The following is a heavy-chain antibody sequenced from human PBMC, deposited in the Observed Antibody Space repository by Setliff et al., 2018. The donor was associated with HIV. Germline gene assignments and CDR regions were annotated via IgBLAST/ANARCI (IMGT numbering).Heavy chain of an antibody. J-gene: IGHJ3*02. D-gene: IGHD1-26*01. Sequence: PSETLSLTCAVSGYSISSGYYWGWSRQPPGKGLEWIGSIYHNGNTYYNPSLRSRLTISVDTSKNQFSLKLSSVTAAETAMYYCAAFSGTYQGAFDIWGQGTMVTVSS. V-gene: IGHV4-38-2*01. CDR1: GYSISSGYY. CDR3: AAFSGTYQGAFDI. CDR2: IYHNGNT.